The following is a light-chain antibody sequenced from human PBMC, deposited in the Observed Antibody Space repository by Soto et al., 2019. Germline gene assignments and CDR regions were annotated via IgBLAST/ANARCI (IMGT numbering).Light chain of an antibody. CDR2: AAS. V-gene: IGKV1-39*01. J-gene: IGKJ5*01. CDR3: QQDGSSPT. CDR1: QSISRY. Sequence: DVQMTHSPSSLSASVGDRVTITFRARQSISRYVNWYQQKPGKAPKLLIYAASSLQSGVPSRFSGSGSGTDLTLTISRMAPEDFAVNYCQQDGSSPTFDEGTRLE.